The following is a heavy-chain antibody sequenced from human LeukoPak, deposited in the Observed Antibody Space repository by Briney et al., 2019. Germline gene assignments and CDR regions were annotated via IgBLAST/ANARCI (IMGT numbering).Heavy chain of an antibody. CDR3: AREAGEAFDI. V-gene: IGHV3-21*01. Sequence: GGSLRLPCAASGFTFRSYSMNWVRQAPGKGLEWVSSIGPSSSSIYYADSVKGRFTISRDNAKNSLYLHMNSLRAEDTAVYYCAREAGEAFDIWGQGTMVTVSS. CDR1: GFTFRSYS. D-gene: IGHD7-27*01. CDR2: IGPSSSSI. J-gene: IGHJ3*02.